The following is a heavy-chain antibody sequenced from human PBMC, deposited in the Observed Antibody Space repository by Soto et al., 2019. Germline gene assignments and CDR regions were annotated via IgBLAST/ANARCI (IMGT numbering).Heavy chain of an antibody. CDR2: IYLGDSDT. J-gene: IGHJ6*02. CDR1: GYAFVTNW. Sequence: PGESLKISCSGHGYAFVTNWIGWVRQRPGKGLEWMGIIYLGDSDTRYSPSFEGQVTLSADRSTSTVFLEWSFLKTSDSAMYFCALTGGFAPVYGFDVWGQGTSVTVSS. CDR3: ALTGGFAPVYGFDV. D-gene: IGHD3-16*01. V-gene: IGHV5-51*03.